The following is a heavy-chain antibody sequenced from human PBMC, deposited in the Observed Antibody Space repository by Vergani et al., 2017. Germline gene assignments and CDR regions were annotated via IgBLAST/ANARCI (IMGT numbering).Heavy chain of an antibody. J-gene: IGHJ4*02. CDR3: AKHFRGWGIDY. D-gene: IGHD3-16*01. Sequence: QVQLVESGGGVVQRGGSLSLSCATFGFTLSNYDMQGIRQGPGKGLEFVAFIQFDGSNQDYADTVKGRFTLSRDFSKNTLYLQMNSLRTDDTATYYCAKHFRGWGIDYWGQGTQVIVSS. CDR2: IQFDGSNQ. CDR1: GFTLSNYD. V-gene: IGHV3-30*02.